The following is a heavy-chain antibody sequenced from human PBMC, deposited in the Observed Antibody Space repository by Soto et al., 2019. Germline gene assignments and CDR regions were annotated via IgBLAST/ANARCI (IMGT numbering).Heavy chain of an antibody. CDR1: GFTFSSYA. CDR3: ARERRRSCPFDY. Sequence: QVQLVESGGGVVQPGRSLRLSCAASGFTFSSYAMHWVRQAPGKGLEWVAVISYDGSNKYYADSVKGRFTISRDNSKNTLYLQMNSLRAEDTAVYYCARERRRSCPFDYWGQGTLVTVSS. J-gene: IGHJ4*02. D-gene: IGHD2-2*01. V-gene: IGHV3-30-3*01. CDR2: ISYDGSNK.